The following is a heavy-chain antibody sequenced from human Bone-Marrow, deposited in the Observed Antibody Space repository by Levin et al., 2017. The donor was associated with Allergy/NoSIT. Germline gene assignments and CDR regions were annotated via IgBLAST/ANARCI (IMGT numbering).Heavy chain of an antibody. D-gene: IGHD5-12*01. J-gene: IGHJ3*02. CDR2: LYSGGST. CDR1: GFTVSSNY. Sequence: GGSLRLSCAASGFTVSSNYMSWVRQAPGKGLEWVSVLYSGGSTSDADSVKGRFTISRDNSKNTLYLQMSSLRAEDTAVYYCARGGGGDGYLSAFDIWGQGTLVTVSS. CDR3: ARGGGGDGYLSAFDI. V-gene: IGHV3-66*01.